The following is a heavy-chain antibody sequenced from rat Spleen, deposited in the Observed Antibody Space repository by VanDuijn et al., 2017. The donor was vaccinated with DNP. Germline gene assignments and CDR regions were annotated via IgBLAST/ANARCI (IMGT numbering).Heavy chain of an antibody. J-gene: IGHJ1*01. Sequence: EVQLVESGGGLVQPGNSLKLSCAASGFTFSDYAMAWVRQSPKKGLEWVATIIYDGSSTYYRDSVKGRFTISRDNAKSSLYLQMDSLRSEDTATYYCTTVAGYWYFDFWGPGTMVTVSS. V-gene: IGHV5S10*01. D-gene: IGHD4-3*01. CDR1: GFTFSDYA. CDR3: TTVAGYWYFDF. CDR2: IIYDGSST.